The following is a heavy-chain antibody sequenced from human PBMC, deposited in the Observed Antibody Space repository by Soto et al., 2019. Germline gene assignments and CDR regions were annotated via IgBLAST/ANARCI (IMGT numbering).Heavy chain of an antibody. CDR3: ARDPAIYSGKFDYGLDV. CDR1: GFTFSNYE. V-gene: IGHV3-48*03. J-gene: IGHJ6*02. CDR2: IGTSGRTI. D-gene: IGHD4-4*01. Sequence: GGSLRLSCAVSGFTFSNYEMNWVRQAPGKGLEWVSYIGTSGRTIYYADSVRGRFAISRDNAKNSLYLQMNSLRAEDTAVYYCARDPAIYSGKFDYGLDVWGQGTTVTVSS.